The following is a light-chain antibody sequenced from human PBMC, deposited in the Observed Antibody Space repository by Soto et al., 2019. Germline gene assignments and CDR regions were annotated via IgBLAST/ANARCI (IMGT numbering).Light chain of an antibody. CDR1: QNISSY. V-gene: IGKV3-11*01. Sequence: IVLTQTPATLSLSPGKRATLSCRASQNISSYLIWYQQKPGQAPRLLIYGASNRATGIPARFSGSGSGTDFTLTISSLEPEDFAVYYCQQRSDWPWTFGQGTKVDIK. CDR3: QQRSDWPWT. CDR2: GAS. J-gene: IGKJ1*01.